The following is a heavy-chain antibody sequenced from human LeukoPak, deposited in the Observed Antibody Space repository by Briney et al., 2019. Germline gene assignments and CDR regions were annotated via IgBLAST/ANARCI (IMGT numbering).Heavy chain of an antibody. Sequence: GGSLRLSCAASGFTFSSYAMIWVRQAPGKGLEWVSAISGGGGNTFYAESVEGRFTISRDNSKNTLYLQMNSLRAEDTAVYYCAKAISGWYKFDYWGQGTLVTVSS. J-gene: IGHJ4*02. D-gene: IGHD6-19*01. CDR1: GFTFSSYA. CDR2: ISGGGGNT. CDR3: AKAISGWYKFDY. V-gene: IGHV3-23*01.